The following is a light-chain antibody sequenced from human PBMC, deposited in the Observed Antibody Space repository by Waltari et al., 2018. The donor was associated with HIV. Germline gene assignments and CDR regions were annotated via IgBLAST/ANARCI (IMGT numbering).Light chain of an antibody. Sequence: YELTQAPSVSVSPGQTARITCSGDALPKQYAYWYQQKPGQAPMLVIYNGSEMPSGIPELFSVSSSGTTVTLTISGDQAEDEADYYCQSADSSGTVVFGGGTKLTVL. CDR1: ALPKQY. CDR3: QSADSSGTVV. CDR2: NGS. V-gene: IGLV3-25*03. J-gene: IGLJ2*01.